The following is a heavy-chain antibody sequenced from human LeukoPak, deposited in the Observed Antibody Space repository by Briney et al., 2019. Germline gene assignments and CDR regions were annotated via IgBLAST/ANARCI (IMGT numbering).Heavy chain of an antibody. CDR3: ARLNMWDSSGYYVLDY. Sequence: PSETLSLTCTVSGGSISSYYWSWIRQPPGKGLEWIGNIYTSGSTNYNPSLKSRVTISVDTSKNQFSLKLSSVTAADTAVYYCARLNMWDSSGYYVLDYWGQGTLVTVYS. CDR2: IYTSGST. CDR1: GGSISSYY. V-gene: IGHV4-4*09. J-gene: IGHJ4*02. D-gene: IGHD3-22*01.